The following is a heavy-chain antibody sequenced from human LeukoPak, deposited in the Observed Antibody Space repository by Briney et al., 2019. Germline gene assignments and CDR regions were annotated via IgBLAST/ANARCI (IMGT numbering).Heavy chain of an antibody. J-gene: IGHJ4*02. CDR1: GFTFDDYA. CDR2: ISWNSGSI. Sequence: SLQISCAASGFTFDDYAMHWVRQAPGKGLEWVSGISWNSGSIGYADSVKGRFTISRDNAKNSLYLQMNSLRAEDMALYYCAKGDCTNGVCYLDYWGQGTLVTVSS. D-gene: IGHD2-8*01. V-gene: IGHV3-9*03. CDR3: AKGDCTNGVCYLDY.